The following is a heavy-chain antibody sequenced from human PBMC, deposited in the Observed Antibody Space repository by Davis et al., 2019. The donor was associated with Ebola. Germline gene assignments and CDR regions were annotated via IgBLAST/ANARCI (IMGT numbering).Heavy chain of an antibody. D-gene: IGHD3-10*01. Sequence: ASVKVSCKASGYTFTSYAMNWVRQAPGQGLEWMGWINTNTGNPTYAQGFTGRFVFSLDTSVSPAYLQISSLKAEDTAVYYCASYGSGSLYYYGMDVWGKGTTVTVSS. CDR1: GYTFTSYA. CDR2: INTNTGNP. J-gene: IGHJ6*04. V-gene: IGHV7-4-1*02. CDR3: ASYGSGSLYYYGMDV.